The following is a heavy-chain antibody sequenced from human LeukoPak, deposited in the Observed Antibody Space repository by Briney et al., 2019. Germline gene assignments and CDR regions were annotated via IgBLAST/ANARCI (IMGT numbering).Heavy chain of an antibody. CDR3: ASRVVRGVISYYYGMDV. J-gene: IGHJ6*02. CDR1: GFTFSSYE. CDR2: ISSSGSNI. D-gene: IGHD3-10*01. V-gene: IGHV3-48*03. Sequence: GGSLRLSCAASGFTFSSYEMNWVRQAPGKGLEWVSYISSSGSNIYYADSVKGRFTISRDNAKNSLYLQMNSLRAEDTAVYYCASRVVRGVISYYYGMDVWGQGTTVTVSS.